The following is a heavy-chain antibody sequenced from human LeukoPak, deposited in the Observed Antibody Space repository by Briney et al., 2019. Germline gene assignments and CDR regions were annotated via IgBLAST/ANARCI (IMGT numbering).Heavy chain of an antibody. D-gene: IGHD6-19*01. Sequence: GGSLTLSCEVSGFKFNGYALSWVRQAPGKGLEWIAVTGGSDDNTHYADSVKGRFTISRDNSESRLFLHMNSLRPDDSALYYCTKDLMTGLSSGWYFAYWGPGTLVTVSS. CDR1: GFKFNGYA. CDR2: TGGSDDNT. CDR3: TKDLMTGLSSGWYFAY. J-gene: IGHJ4*02. V-gene: IGHV3-23*01.